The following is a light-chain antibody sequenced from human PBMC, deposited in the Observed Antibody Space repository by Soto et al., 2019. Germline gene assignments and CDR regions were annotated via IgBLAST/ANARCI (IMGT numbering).Light chain of an antibody. CDR1: QGVDSS. J-gene: IGKJ5*01. CDR3: QQLHDYPIT. CDR2: AAS. Sequence: ILLTQSPSSLSASVGDRVTITCRASQGVDSSLAWYQQKPGKAPNLLIYAASNLLSGVPSRFSGSGSGTDFTLTISSLQPEDFATYYCQQLHDYPITFGQGTRLEI. V-gene: IGKV1-9*01.